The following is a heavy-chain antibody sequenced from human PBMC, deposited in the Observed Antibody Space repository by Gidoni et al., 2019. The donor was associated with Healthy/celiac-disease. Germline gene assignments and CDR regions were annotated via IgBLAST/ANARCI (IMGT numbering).Heavy chain of an antibody. J-gene: IGHJ4*02. CDR3: AKGGYSYGPKINYFDY. CDR1: GFTCSSYA. D-gene: IGHD5-18*01. CDR2: ISGSVCST. Sequence: EVQLLESGGGLVQPGGSLRLSCAASGFTCSSYAMSWVRQAPGKGLEWVSAISGSVCSTYYADSVKGRFTISRDNSKNTLYLQMNSLRAEDTAVYYCAKGGYSYGPKINYFDYWGQGTLVTVSS. V-gene: IGHV3-23*01.